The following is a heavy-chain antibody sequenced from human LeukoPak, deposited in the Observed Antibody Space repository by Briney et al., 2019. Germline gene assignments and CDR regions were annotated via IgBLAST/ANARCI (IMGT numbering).Heavy chain of an antibody. V-gene: IGHV3-7*03. CDR2: INHNGNVN. D-gene: IGHD3-16*01. CDR3: ARGGGLDV. Sequence: GGSLRLSCAVSGFTFSSYWMNWARQAPGKGLEWVASINHNGNVNYYVDSVKGRFTISRDNAKNSLYLQMSNLRAEDTAVYFCARGGGLDVWGQGATVTVSS. CDR1: GFTFSSYW. J-gene: IGHJ6*02.